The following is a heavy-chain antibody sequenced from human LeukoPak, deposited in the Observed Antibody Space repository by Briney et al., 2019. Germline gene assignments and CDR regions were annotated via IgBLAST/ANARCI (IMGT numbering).Heavy chain of an antibody. D-gene: IGHD5-12*01. V-gene: IGHV3-11*01. J-gene: IGHJ5*02. CDR2: ISSSGSTI. CDR1: GFTFSDYY. CDR3: AREISGYVPSNWFDP. Sequence: PGGSLRLPCAASGFTFSDYYMSWIRQAPGKGLEWVSYISSSGSTIYYADSVKGRFTISRDNAKNSLYLQMNSLRAEDTAVYYCAREISGYVPSNWFDPWGQGTLVTVSS.